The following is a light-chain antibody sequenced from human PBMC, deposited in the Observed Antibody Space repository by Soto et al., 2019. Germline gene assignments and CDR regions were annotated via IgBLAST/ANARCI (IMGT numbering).Light chain of an antibody. V-gene: IGKV3-20*01. CDR1: QSVGNNY. Sequence: ENVLTQSPGTLSLSPGERATLSCRASQSVGNNYLAWYQQKPGQAPRLLIYDASNRATGIPDRFSGSGSWTDLTHTIRRLEPQDFAVYYCQQCATAPLTFGQRNKVEIK. J-gene: IGKJ1*01. CDR3: QQCATAPLT. CDR2: DAS.